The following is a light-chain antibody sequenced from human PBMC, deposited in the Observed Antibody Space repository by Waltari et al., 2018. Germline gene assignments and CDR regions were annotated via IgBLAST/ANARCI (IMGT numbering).Light chain of an antibody. J-gene: IGKJ2*01. CDR2: WAY. V-gene: IGKV4-1*01. CDR3: QQYYSNPQT. CDR1: QSLFWGKDKNNY. Sequence: DIVMTQSPDSLPVSLGETVTINCISSQSLFWGKDKNNYLAWYQQTPGQPPRLLIHWAYFREPGVPVRFIGSGSGTDFALTISNLQAEDVAVYYCQQYYSNPQTFGPGTKLEI.